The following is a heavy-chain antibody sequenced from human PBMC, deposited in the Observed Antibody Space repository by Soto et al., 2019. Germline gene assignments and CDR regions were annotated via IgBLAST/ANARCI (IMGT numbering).Heavy chain of an antibody. CDR2: IYYSGST. CDR1: GGSISSYY. CDR3: ARAYGDRYYYYYGMDV. D-gene: IGHD4-17*01. J-gene: IGHJ6*02. Sequence: WETLSLTCTVSGGSISSYYWSWIRQPPGKGLEWIGYIYYSGSTNYNPSLKSRVTISVDTSKNQFSLKLSSVTAADTAVYYCARAYGDRYYYYYGMDVWGQGTTVTVSS. V-gene: IGHV4-59*01.